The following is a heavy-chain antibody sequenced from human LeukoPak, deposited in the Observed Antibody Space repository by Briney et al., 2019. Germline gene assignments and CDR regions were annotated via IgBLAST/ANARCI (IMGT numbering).Heavy chain of an antibody. J-gene: IGHJ4*02. CDR1: GFTFTNYW. D-gene: IGHD3-10*01. Sequence: GGGLRLSSAASGFTFTNYWMHWVRQAPGRVLGWVSRINPDGSGTRYADCVKGRITRATDNGRNTVFLQMNRRSAEDTDVYSCARGPYYSDSGSPEYWGQGTLVTASS. V-gene: IGHV3-74*01. CDR2: INPDGSGT. CDR3: ARGPYYSDSGSPEY.